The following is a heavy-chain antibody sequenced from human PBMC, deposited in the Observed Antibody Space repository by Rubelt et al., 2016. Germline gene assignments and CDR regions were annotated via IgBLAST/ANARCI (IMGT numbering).Heavy chain of an antibody. V-gene: IGHV4-39*07. CDR1: AGSISSSSYY. J-gene: IGHJ4*02. D-gene: IGHD2-15*01. CDR3: ARDDDYCTGGSCYSY. CDR2: IYYSGNT. Sequence: QLQLQESGPGLVKPSETLSLTCTVSAGSISSSSYYWGWIRQPPGKGLEWIGSIYYSGNTYYNPSLKSLVIISLATSKNCFSLNLNSVNAADTAVYYGARDDDYCTGGSCYSYWGQGTLVTVSS.